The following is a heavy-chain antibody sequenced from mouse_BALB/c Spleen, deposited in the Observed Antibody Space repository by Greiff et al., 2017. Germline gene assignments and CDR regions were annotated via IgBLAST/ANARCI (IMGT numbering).Heavy chain of an antibody. CDR1: GYSITSDYA. CDR3: ARSDDYAAMDY. CDR2: ISYSGST. V-gene: IGHV3-2*02. J-gene: IGHJ4*01. Sequence: EVKLMESGPGLVKPSQSLSLTCTVTGYSITSDYAWNWIRQFPGNKLEWMGYISYSGSTSYNPSLKSRISITRDTSKNQFFLQLNSVTTEDTATYYGARSDDYAAMDYWGQGTSVTVSS.